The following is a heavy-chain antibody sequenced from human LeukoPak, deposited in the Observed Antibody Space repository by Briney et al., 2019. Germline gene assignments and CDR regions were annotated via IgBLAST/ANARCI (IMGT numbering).Heavy chain of an antibody. D-gene: IGHD5-12*01. Sequence: SETLSLTCTVSGGSISSYYWSWIRQTPGKGLEWIGYIRYSGSTNHNPSLKRRVTISVDTSKNQFSLKLSSVTAADTAVYYCARGTSTIVATFSFWGQGTLVTVSS. CDR2: IRYSGST. CDR3: ARGTSTIVATFSF. CDR1: GGSISSYY. J-gene: IGHJ4*02. V-gene: IGHV4-59*08.